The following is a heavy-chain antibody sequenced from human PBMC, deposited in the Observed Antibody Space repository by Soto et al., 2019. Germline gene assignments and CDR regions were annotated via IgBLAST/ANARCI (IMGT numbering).Heavy chain of an antibody. V-gene: IGHV3-7*03. D-gene: IGHD5-12*01. CDR3: AREGFRGSGGFDY. CDR2: IKQDGSEK. Sequence: EVQLLESGGGLVQPGGSLRLSCAASGFTFSSYWMSWVRQAPGKGLEWVANIKQDGSEKYYVDSVKGRFTISRDNAKNSLYLQMNSLRAEDTAVYYCAREGFRGSGGFDYWGQGTLVTVSS. CDR1: GFTFSSYW. J-gene: IGHJ4*02.